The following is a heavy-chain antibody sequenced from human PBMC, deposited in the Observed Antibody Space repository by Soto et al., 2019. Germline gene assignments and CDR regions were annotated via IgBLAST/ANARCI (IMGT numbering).Heavy chain of an antibody. V-gene: IGHV1-18*01. Sequence: QVQLVQSGAEVKKPGASVKVSCKASGYTFTSYGISWVRQAPGQGLEWMGWISAYNGNTNYAQKLQGRVTMTTDTSTSTAYMELRSLRSDDTAVYYCARTRRGYCSGGSCYQDAFDIWGQGTMVTVSS. J-gene: IGHJ3*02. CDR2: ISAYNGNT. CDR1: GYTFTSYG. D-gene: IGHD2-15*01. CDR3: ARTRRGYCSGGSCYQDAFDI.